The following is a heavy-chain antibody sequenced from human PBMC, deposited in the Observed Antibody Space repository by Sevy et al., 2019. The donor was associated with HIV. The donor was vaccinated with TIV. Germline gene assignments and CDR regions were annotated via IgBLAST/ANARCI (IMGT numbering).Heavy chain of an antibody. V-gene: IGHV3-11*06. CDR1: GFTFSDYY. CDR2: ISSSSSYT. D-gene: IGHD3-22*01. CDR3: ARDGYYDSSGYFDY. J-gene: IGHJ4*02. Sequence: GGSLRLSCAASGFTFSDYYMSWIRQAPGKGLEWVSYISSSSSYTNYANSLKGLFTRSRVNAENSLYLQMNSLRAEDTAVYYCARDGYYDSSGYFDYWGQGTLVTVSS.